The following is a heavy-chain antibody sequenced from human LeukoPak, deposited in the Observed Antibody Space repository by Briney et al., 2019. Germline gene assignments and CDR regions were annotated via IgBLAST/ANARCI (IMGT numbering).Heavy chain of an antibody. Sequence: SETLSLTCTVSGDSINNYYWSWIRQPPGKGLEWIGYIYYSGSTNYNASLKSRVTISVDTSKNQFSLKLDSVTAADTAVYYCARQAGSSGYGYIDYWGQGTLVTVSA. CDR1: GDSINNYY. CDR3: ARQAGSSGYGYIDY. D-gene: IGHD3-22*01. J-gene: IGHJ4*02. CDR2: IYYSGST. V-gene: IGHV4-59*08.